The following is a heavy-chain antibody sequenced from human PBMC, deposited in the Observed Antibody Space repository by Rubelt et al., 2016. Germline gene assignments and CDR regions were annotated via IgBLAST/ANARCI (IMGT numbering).Heavy chain of an antibody. CDR3: ARERPSACNFDC. D-gene: IGHD6-6*01. V-gene: IGHV1-69*17. J-gene: IGHJ4*02. CDR2: IIPMFGIA. Sequence: QVQLVQSGAEVKKPGSSVKVSCKASGGTFSSYAISWVRQAPGQGLEWMGGIIPMFGIANYAQKFQGRVTMTRERSTNTVVMELGSLRSEDTAVYYCARERPSACNFDCWGQGTPVIVSS. CDR1: GGTFSSYA.